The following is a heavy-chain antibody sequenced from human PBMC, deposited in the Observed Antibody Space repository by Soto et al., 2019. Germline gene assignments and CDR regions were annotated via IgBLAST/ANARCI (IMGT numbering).Heavy chain of an antibody. Sequence: QVQLQQSGPGLVLVKPSETLSLTCTVSGGAISSYYWSWIRQPPGKGLEWIGYVHHTGHTMYNPPXXXRXXISVDTSKNRFSPRLPSVAAADTAVYYCARHPVWDRSWFDPWGQGSVVTVSS. CDR1: GGAISSYY. J-gene: IGHJ5*02. CDR2: VHHTGHT. CDR3: ARHPVWDRSWFDP. D-gene: IGHD1-26*01. V-gene: IGHV4-59*08.